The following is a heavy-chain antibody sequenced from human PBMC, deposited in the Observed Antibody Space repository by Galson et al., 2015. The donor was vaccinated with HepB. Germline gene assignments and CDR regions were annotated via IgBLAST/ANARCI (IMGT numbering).Heavy chain of an antibody. CDR2: TYWNDDR. CDR1: GFSVTTSGVG. Sequence: PALVKPTQTLTLTCTVSGFSVTTSGVGVGWIRQPPGKALEWLALTYWNDDRRYSPSLKDRLTITKDNSKNHVVLTMTNVDPVDTGTYYCARRIYVGSGYYFFDQWGQGTLVTASS. V-gene: IGHV2-5*01. D-gene: IGHD3-22*01. CDR3: ARRIYVGSGYYFFDQ. J-gene: IGHJ4*02.